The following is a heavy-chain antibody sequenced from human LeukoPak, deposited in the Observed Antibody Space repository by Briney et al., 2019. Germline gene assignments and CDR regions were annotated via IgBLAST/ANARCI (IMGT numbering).Heavy chain of an antibody. CDR3: ARDRRGGSWSWNWFDP. Sequence: KPLETLSLTCTVSGGSISSYYWSWIRPPPGKGLEWIGYIYYSGSTNYNPSLKSRVTISVDTSKNQFSLKLSSVTAADTAVYYCARDRRGGSWSWNWFDPWGQGTLVTVSS. V-gene: IGHV4-59*01. CDR2: IYYSGST. J-gene: IGHJ5*02. D-gene: IGHD6-13*01. CDR1: GGSISSYY.